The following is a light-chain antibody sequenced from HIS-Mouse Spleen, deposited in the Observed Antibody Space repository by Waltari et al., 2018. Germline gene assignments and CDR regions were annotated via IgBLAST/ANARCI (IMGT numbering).Light chain of an antibody. J-gene: IGLJ3*02. CDR3: SSYTSSSTLGV. Sequence: QSALTQPASVSGSPGQSITISCTGTSSDVGGYNYVSWYPQHPGKAPKRMIYEVSIRPSGVSNRFSGSKSGNTASLTISGLQAEDEADYYCSSYTSSSTLGVFGGGTKLTVL. CDR1: SSDVGGYNY. V-gene: IGLV2-14*01. CDR2: EVS.